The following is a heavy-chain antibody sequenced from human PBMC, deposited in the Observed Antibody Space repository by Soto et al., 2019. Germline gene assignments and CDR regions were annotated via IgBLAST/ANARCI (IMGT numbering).Heavy chain of an antibody. CDR3: ARARYYDWCFDL. Sequence: SETLSLTCTVSGGSISSGGYYWRWIRQHPGKGLEWIGYIYYSGSTYYNPSLQSRVTISVDQSKAQFYLTLTSVTAADTAVYFCARARYYDWCFDLWGLGTLVTVSS. D-gene: IGHD3-9*01. CDR2: IYYSGST. CDR1: GGSISSGGYY. J-gene: IGHJ4*02. V-gene: IGHV4-31*09.